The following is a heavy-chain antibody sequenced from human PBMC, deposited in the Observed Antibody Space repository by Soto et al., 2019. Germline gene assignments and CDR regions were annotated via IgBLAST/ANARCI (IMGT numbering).Heavy chain of an antibody. Sequence: PGGSLRLSCAASGFTFSSYAMSWVRQAPGKGLEWVSAISGSGGSTYYADSVKGRFTISRDNSKNTLYLQMNSLRAEDTAVYYCAILTQGGSLGDYYYGMDVWGQGTTVTVSS. CDR1: GFTFSSYA. CDR3: AILTQGGSLGDYYYGMDV. CDR2: ISGSGGST. V-gene: IGHV3-23*01. J-gene: IGHJ6*02. D-gene: IGHD3-16*01.